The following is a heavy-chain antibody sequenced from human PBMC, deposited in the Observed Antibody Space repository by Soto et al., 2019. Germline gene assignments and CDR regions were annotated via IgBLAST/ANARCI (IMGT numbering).Heavy chain of an antibody. V-gene: IGHV3-23*01. CDR1: GCPCISYA. CDR2: ISGSGVST. D-gene: IGHD3-22*01. J-gene: IGHJ4*02. CDR3: AKSPGMYYYDSSGYYHYDY. Sequence: GGSLRVSCAASGCPCISYARSWVRQDTGKGLEWVSAISGSGVSTYYADSVKGRFTISRDNSKNTLYLQMNSLRAEDTAVYYCAKSPGMYYYDSSGYYHYDYWGQGTLVTVSS.